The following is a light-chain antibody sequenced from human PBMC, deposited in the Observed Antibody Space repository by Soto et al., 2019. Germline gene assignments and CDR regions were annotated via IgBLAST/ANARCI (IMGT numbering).Light chain of an antibody. CDR3: QQYYSTPLT. V-gene: IGKV4-1*01. CDR1: RIFLYSSNNKNY. Sequence: ILMTQSTGSLAVSLGYGATINCKSSRIFLYSSNNKNYLSWYQQKPGQPPKLLIYWASTRESGVPDRFSGSGSGTDFTLTISSLQAEDVAVYYCQQYYSTPLTFGGGTKVDIK. J-gene: IGKJ4*01. CDR2: WAS.